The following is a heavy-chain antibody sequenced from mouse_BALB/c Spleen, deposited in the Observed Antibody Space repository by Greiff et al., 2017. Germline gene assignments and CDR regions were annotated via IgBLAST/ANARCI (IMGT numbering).Heavy chain of an antibody. CDR2: ISYDGSN. J-gene: IGHJ4*01. V-gene: IGHV3-6*02. CDR3: ALLGAYAMDY. Sequence: VQLQQSGPGLVKPSQSLSLTCSVTGYSITSGYYWNWIRQFPGNKLEWMGYISYDGSNNYNPSLKNRISITRDTSKNQFFLKLNSVTTEDTATYYCALLGAYAMDYWGQGTSVTVSS. D-gene: IGHD2-1*01. CDR1: GYSITSGYY.